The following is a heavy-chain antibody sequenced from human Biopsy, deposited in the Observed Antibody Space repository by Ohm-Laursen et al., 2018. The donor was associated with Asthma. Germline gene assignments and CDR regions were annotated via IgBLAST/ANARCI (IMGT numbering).Heavy chain of an antibody. Sequence: SLRLSCAASGFTFSSYAMHWVRQPPGKGLEWVSGISWNSGTIAYADSVKGRFTISRDNSNNSVYLQMNSLRPEDTALYFCSRDRGGSTRGGYYYYGMDVWGQGTTVTVSS. CDR3: SRDRGGSTRGGYYYYGMDV. J-gene: IGHJ6*02. D-gene: IGHD2-15*01. V-gene: IGHV3-9*01. CDR1: GFTFSSYA. CDR2: ISWNSGTI.